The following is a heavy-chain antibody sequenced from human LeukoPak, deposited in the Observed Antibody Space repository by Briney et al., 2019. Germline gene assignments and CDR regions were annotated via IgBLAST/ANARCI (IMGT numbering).Heavy chain of an antibody. CDR2: MNPNSGNT. CDR3: ARAGGGRRPYYMDV. D-gene: IGHD1-1*01. Sequence: ASVKVSCKASGYTFTSYDINWVRQATGQGLEWMGWMNPNSGNTGCAQKFQGRVTMTRNTSISTAYMELSSLRSEDTAVYYCARAGGGRRPYYMDVWGKGTTVTVSS. CDR1: GYTFTSYD. V-gene: IGHV1-8*01. J-gene: IGHJ6*03.